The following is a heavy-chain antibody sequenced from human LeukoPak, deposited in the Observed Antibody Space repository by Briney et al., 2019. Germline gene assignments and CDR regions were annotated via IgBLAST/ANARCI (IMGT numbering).Heavy chain of an antibody. CDR2: ISWNSGSI. J-gene: IGHJ3*02. Sequence: PGGSLRLSCAASGFTFDDYAMHWVRQAPGKGLEWVAGISWNSGSIGYADSVKGRFTISRDNAKNSLYLQMNSLRAEDMALYYCAKVSSGYSGYLGWAFDIWGQGTMVTVSS. V-gene: IGHV3-9*03. CDR3: AKVSSGYSGYLGWAFDI. CDR1: GFTFDDYA. D-gene: IGHD5-12*01.